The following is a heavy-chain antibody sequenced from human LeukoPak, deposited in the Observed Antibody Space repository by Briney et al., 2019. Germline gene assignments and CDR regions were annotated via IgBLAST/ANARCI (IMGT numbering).Heavy chain of an antibody. V-gene: IGHV1-18*01. CDR2: INPDNFNT. Sequence: ASVKVSCKASGYTFSNYAITWVRQAPGQGLEWLGWINPDNFNTNYAQKFQGRVTMITDTSTSTAYMELRSLRSDDTAVYYCAIGGILRSNYFAMDVWGQGTTVIVSS. CDR3: AIGGILRSNYFAMDV. J-gene: IGHJ6*02. CDR1: GYTFSNYA. D-gene: IGHD1-26*01.